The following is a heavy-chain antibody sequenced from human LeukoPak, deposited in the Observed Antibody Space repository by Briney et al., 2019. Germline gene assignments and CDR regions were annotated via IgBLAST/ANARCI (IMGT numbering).Heavy chain of an antibody. D-gene: IGHD2-15*01. Sequence: TSETLSLTCSVSGGSLNSSPNRWGWIRQPPGQGLEWIGSISYTGGTYYNPSLKSRVTVSLDTSKKQFSLRLSSVTPADTAVYYCARHTKPCSGGSCNFDFWGQGSLVTASS. CDR1: GGSLNSSPNR. CDR2: ISYTGGT. J-gene: IGHJ4*02. V-gene: IGHV4-39*01. CDR3: ARHTKPCSGGSCNFDF.